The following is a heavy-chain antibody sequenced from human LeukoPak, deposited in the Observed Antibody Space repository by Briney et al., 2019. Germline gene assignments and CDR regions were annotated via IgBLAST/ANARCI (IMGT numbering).Heavy chain of an antibody. CDR1: GGSISSYY. D-gene: IGHD3-16*01. CDR3: ARHPGGEMGWASYYFDY. Sequence: SETLSLTCTVSGGSISSYYWSWIRQPPGKGLEWIGYIYYSGSTNYNPSLKSRVTISVDTSKNQFSLKLSSVTAADTAVYYCARHPGGEMGWASYYFDYWGQGTLVTVSS. V-gene: IGHV4-59*08. J-gene: IGHJ4*02. CDR2: IYYSGST.